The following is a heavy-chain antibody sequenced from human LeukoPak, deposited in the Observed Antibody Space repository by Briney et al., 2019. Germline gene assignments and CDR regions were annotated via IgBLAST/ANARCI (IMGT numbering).Heavy chain of an antibody. J-gene: IGHJ4*02. Sequence: SETLSLTCTVSGYSISSGYYWGWIRQPPGKGLEWIGSIYHSGSTYYNPSLKSRVTISVDTSKNQFSLKLSSVTAADTAVYYCARHYTVVTPDFDSWGQGTLVTVSS. V-gene: IGHV4-38-2*02. D-gene: IGHD4-23*01. CDR1: GYSISSGYY. CDR2: IYHSGST. CDR3: ARHYTVVTPDFDS.